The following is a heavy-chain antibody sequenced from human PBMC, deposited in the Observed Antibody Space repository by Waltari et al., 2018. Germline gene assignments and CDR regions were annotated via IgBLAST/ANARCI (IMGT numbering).Heavy chain of an antibody. Sequence: QLQLQQSGPGLVKPLESLSPTCAVSGDSMHSNSFWSWLRQSPGKGLAWLGQGQRSGSTHYNPSLASRVIVSIDTSNLPFSLTVPSPTAADTAMYYCARDRGRGLYLDSWGQGTLVTVSP. CDR2: GQRSGST. J-gene: IGHJ4*02. V-gene: IGHV4-4*02. D-gene: IGHD2-15*01. CDR1: GDSMHSNSF. CDR3: ARDRGRGLYLDS.